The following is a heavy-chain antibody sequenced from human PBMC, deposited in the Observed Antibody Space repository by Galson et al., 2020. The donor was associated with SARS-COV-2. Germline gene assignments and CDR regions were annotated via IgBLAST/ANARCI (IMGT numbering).Heavy chain of an antibody. D-gene: IGHD6-13*01. CDR1: GGSISRYY. J-gene: IGHJ6*02. CDR3: ARHMHITAAGISKTYSYYGMDV. CDR2: IYYSGST. V-gene: IGHV4-59*08. Sequence: ETSETLSLTCTVSGGSISRYYWSWIRQPPGKGLEWIGCIYYSGSTNYNPSLKSRVTISVDTSKNQFSLKLSPVTAADTAVYYCARHMHITAAGISKTYSYYGMDVWGQGTTVTFSS.